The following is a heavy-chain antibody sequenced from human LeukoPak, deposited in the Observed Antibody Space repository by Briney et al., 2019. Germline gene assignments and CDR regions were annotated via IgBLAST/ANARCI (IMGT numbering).Heavy chain of an antibody. CDR1: GGSISSYY. CDR2: IYYSGST. D-gene: IGHD2-15*01. J-gene: IGHJ3*02. CDR3: ARREGYCSGGSCYHAFDI. Sequence: SETLSLTRTVSGGSISSYYWSWIRQPPGKGLEWIGYIYYSGSTNYNPSLKSRVTISVDTSKNQFSLKLSSVTAADTAVYYCARREGYCSGGSCYHAFDIWGQGTMVTVSS. V-gene: IGHV4-59*08.